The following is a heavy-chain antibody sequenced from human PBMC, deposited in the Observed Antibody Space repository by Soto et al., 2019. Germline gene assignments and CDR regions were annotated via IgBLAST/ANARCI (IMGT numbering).Heavy chain of an antibody. D-gene: IGHD3-10*01. V-gene: IGHV1-18*01. CDR2: ISGYNGNT. J-gene: IGHJ6*02. CDR1: GYTFTNYG. Sequence: QVQLVQSGAEVKKSGASVKVSCQTSGYTFTNYGISWVRQAPGQGLEWMGRISGYNGNTKYVEKFQGRVTMTIDTSTTTAYMELSSLRSDDTAVYYCARDASGRNLDGVDVWGQGTTVTVSS. CDR3: ARDASGRNLDGVDV.